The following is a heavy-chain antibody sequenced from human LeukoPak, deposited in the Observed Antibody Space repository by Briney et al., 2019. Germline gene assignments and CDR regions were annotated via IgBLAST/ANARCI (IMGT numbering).Heavy chain of an antibody. J-gene: IGHJ3*02. CDR2: IYTSGST. V-gene: IGHV4-4*07. CDR3: ARDKGVGGIHAFDI. CDR1: GGSISSYY. D-gene: IGHD2-15*01. Sequence: SETLSLTCTVSGGSISSYYWSWIRQPAGKGLEWIGRIYTSGSTNYNPSLKSRVTISVDTSKNQFSLKLSSVTAADTAVYYCARDKGVGGIHAFDIWGQGTMVTVSS.